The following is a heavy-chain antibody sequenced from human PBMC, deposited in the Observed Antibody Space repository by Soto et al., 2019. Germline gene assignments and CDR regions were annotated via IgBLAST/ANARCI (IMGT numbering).Heavy chain of an antibody. CDR2: INHSGST. D-gene: IGHD5-18*01. Sequence: SETLSLTCAVYGGSFSGYYWSWIRQPPGKGLEWIGEINHSGSTNYNPSLKSRVTISVDTSKNQFSLKLSSVTAADTAVYYCARGSNLNDGYGYTYYFDYWGQGTLVTVSS. J-gene: IGHJ4*02. CDR1: GGSFSGYY. V-gene: IGHV4-34*01. CDR3: ARGSNLNDGYGYTYYFDY.